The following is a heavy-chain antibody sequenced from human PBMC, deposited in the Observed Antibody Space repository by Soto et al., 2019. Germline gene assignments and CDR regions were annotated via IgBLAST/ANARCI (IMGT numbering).Heavy chain of an antibody. J-gene: IGHJ6*02. CDR2: IYYSGST. CDR3: ARVTRSDYYGSGSWDYYYGMDV. D-gene: IGHD3-10*01. CDR1: GGSISSSSYY. V-gene: IGHV4-39*01. Sequence: SDTLSLTCTVSGGSISSSSYYWGWIRQPPGKGLEWIGSIYYSGSTYYNPSLKSRVTISVDTSKNQFSLKLSSVTAADTAVYYCARVTRSDYYGSGSWDYYYGMDVWGQGTTVT.